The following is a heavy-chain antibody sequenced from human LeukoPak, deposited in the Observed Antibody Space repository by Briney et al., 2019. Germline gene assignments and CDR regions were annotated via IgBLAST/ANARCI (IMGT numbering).Heavy chain of an antibody. Sequence: SGTLPLTCAVSGGSFSGYYWSWIRQPPGKGLEGIGEINHSGRTNYNPSLKSRVTISVDTSKTHFSLKLSSVTAADTAVYYCARAQLYDFWSGYYRGIDPWGQGTLVTVSS. CDR3: ARAQLYDFWSGYYRGIDP. J-gene: IGHJ5*02. D-gene: IGHD3-3*01. CDR1: GGSFSGYY. V-gene: IGHV4-34*01. CDR2: INHSGRT.